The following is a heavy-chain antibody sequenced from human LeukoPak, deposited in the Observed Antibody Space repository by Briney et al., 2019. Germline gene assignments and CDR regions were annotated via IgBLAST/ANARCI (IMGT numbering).Heavy chain of an antibody. J-gene: IGHJ6*04. Sequence: SVKVSCKASGGTFSSYAISWVRQAPGQGLEWMGGIIPIFGTANYAQKFQGRVTITADESTSTAYMELSSLRSADTAVYYCARDIVVVPAVGLNYYYYGMDVWGKGTTVTVSS. CDR3: ARDIVVVPAVGLNYYYYGMDV. CDR2: IIPIFGTA. D-gene: IGHD2-2*01. V-gene: IGHV1-69*13. CDR1: GGTFSSYA.